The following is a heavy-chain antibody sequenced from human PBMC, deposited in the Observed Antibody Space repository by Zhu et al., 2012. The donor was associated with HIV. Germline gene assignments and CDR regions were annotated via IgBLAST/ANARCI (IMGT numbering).Heavy chain of an antibody. CDR1: GGSMSSHY. CDR3: ARSVKGQLVFDS. D-gene: IGHD1-1*01. CDR2: MYSSGST. V-gene: IGHV4-59*11. Sequence: QVQLQESGPQLVKPSETLSLTCTVSGGSMSSHYWNWVRQPPGKGPQWIGYMYSSGSTKYNFSLKSRVAISLDMSKNQFSLNLSSVTTADTAVYYCARSVKGQLVFDSWGQGAWSPSPQ. J-gene: IGHJ4*02.